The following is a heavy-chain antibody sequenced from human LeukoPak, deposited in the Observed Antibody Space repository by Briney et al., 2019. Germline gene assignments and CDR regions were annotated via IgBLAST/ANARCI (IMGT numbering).Heavy chain of an antibody. CDR3: ARVYYGGNSGNDAFDI. D-gene: IGHD4-23*01. J-gene: IGHJ3*02. CDR2: MNPNSGNT. CDR1: GYTFNSYD. V-gene: IGHV1-8*02. Sequence: ASVKVSCKTSGYTFNSYDINWVRQATGQGLEWMGWMNPNSGNTGYAQKLQGWVTMTRDTSISTAYMELSRLRSDDTAVYYCARVYYGGNSGNDAFDIWGQGTMVTVSS.